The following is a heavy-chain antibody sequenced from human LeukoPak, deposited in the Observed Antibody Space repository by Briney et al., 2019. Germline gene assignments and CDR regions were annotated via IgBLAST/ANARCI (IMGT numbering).Heavy chain of an antibody. V-gene: IGHV3-21*01. Sequence: GGSLRLSCAASGFTFSSYSMNWVRQAPGKGLEWVSSISSSSSYIYYADSVKGRLTISRDNAKNSLYLQMNSLRAEDTAVYYCARVRLGELSLWGQGTLVTVSS. J-gene: IGHJ4*02. D-gene: IGHD3-16*02. CDR2: ISSSSSYI. CDR1: GFTFSSYS. CDR3: ARVRLGELSL.